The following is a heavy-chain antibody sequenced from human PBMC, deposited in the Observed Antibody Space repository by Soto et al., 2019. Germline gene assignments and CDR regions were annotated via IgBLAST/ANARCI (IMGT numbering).Heavy chain of an antibody. Sequence: GGSLRLSCAAAGFTFNTYAMHWVRQAPGKGLEWVAVISDDGTHKNYVDSVKGRFAISRDNARSSLYLQMNSLGAEDTAVYFCARTVSGSSPLWGQGTLVTVSS. J-gene: IGHJ4*02. V-gene: IGHV3-30*03. D-gene: IGHD6-6*01. CDR2: ISDDGTHK. CDR3: ARTVSGSSPL. CDR1: GFTFNTYA.